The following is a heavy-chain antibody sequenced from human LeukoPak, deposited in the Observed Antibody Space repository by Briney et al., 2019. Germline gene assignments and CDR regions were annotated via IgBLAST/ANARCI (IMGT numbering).Heavy chain of an antibody. CDR2: ISAYNGNT. D-gene: IGHD6-13*01. J-gene: IGHJ4*02. CDR1: GYTFTSYG. Sequence: ASVKVSCKASGYTFTSYGISWGRQAPGQGLEWMGWISAYNGNTNYAQKLQGRVTMTTDTSTSTAYMELRSLRSDDTAVYYCARGPAAAGTSGHVDYWGQGTLVTVSS. V-gene: IGHV1-18*04. CDR3: ARGPAAAGTSGHVDY.